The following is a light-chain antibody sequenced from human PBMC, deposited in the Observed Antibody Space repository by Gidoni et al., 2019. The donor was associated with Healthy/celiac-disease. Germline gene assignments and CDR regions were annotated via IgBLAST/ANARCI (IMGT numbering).Light chain of an antibody. V-gene: IGKV1-39*01. CDR1: QSISSY. CDR3: QQYYSPPLT. Sequence: DIQMTQSPSSLSASVGDRVTITCRASQSISSYLNWYQQKPGKAPKLLIYAASSLQSGVPSRFSGSGSGTDFTLTISSLQPEDFATYYCQQYYSPPLTFGQGTRLEIK. CDR2: AAS. J-gene: IGKJ5*01.